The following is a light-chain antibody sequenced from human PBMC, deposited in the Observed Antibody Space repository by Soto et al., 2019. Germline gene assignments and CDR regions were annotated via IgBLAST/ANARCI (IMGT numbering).Light chain of an antibody. CDR3: QQSYRTPRT. CDR2: SAS. V-gene: IGKV1-39*01. J-gene: IGKJ1*01. Sequence: DIQMTQSPSSLSASIGDGVTITCRASQSFSDYLNWYQQKPGNAPKLLIYSASTLHSGVPSRFSGSGSGTDFTLTISSLQPEDFATYYCQQSYRTPRTFGQGTKVEIK. CDR1: QSFSDY.